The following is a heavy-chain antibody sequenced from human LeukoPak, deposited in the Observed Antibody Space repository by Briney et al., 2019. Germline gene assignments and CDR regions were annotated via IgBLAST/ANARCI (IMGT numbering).Heavy chain of an antibody. D-gene: IGHD5-18*01. Sequence: GGSLRLSCAASGFTFSSYAMSWVRQAPGKGLEWVSAISGSGGSTYYADSVKGRFTISRDNSKNTLYLQMNSLRAEDTAVYYCAKETWMQLWRVEHFDYWGQGTLVTVSS. V-gene: IGHV3-23*01. CDR1: GFTFSSYA. CDR3: AKETWMQLWRVEHFDY. CDR2: ISGSGGST. J-gene: IGHJ4*02.